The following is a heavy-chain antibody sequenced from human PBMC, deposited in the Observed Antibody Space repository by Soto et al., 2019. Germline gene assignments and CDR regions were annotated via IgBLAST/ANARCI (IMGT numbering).Heavy chain of an antibody. CDR3: ARVKSEYSGYGSVDY. Sequence: HPGGSLRLSCAASGFTFSSYDMHWVRQATGKGLEWVSAIGTAGDTYYPGSVKGRFTISRENAKNSLYLQMNSLRAGDTAVYYCARVKSEYSGYGSVDYWGQGTLVTVSS. CDR2: IGTAGDT. J-gene: IGHJ4*02. CDR1: GFTFSSYD. D-gene: IGHD5-12*01. V-gene: IGHV3-13*01.